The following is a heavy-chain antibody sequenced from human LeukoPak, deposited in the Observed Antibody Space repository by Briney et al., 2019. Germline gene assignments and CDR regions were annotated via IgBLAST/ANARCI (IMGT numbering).Heavy chain of an antibody. D-gene: IGHD2-2*01. CDR3: ARKYQLLYYFDY. CDR1: GFTFSSYA. CDR2: ISGSGGST. Sequence: PGGSLRLSCAASGFTFSSYAMSWVRQAPGKGLEWVSAISGSGGSTYYADSVKGRFTISRDNSKNTLYLQMNSLRAEDTAVYYCARKYQLLYYFDYWGQGTLVTVSS. V-gene: IGHV3-23*01. J-gene: IGHJ4*02.